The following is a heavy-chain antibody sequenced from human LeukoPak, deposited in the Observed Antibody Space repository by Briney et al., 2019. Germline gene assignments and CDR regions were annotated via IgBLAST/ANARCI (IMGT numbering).Heavy chain of an antibody. D-gene: IGHD1-26*01. J-gene: IGHJ4*02. CDR2: IYSGGST. CDR3: ARDVVGATYFD. V-gene: IGHV3-53*01. Sequence: GGSLRLSCLTSGFTLSTNAMSWVRQAPGKGLEWVSIIYSGGSTSYADSVKGRFTISRDNSKNTLYLQMNSLRAEDTAVYYCARDVVGATYFDWGQGTLVTVSS. CDR1: GFTLSTNA.